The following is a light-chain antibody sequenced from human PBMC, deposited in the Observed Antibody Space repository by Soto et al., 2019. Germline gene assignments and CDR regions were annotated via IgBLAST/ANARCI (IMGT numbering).Light chain of an antibody. CDR3: QVWDTGSDHFV. CDR2: DDG. V-gene: IGLV3-21*02. J-gene: IGLJ1*01. CDR1: NIGGKS. Sequence: SYELTQPPSVSVAPGQTARITCGGDNIGGKSVHWYQQRPGQAPVLVVYDDGDRPSGIPERFSGSSSGNTATLTITRVEAGDEADYYCQVWDTGSDHFVFGTGTKVTV.